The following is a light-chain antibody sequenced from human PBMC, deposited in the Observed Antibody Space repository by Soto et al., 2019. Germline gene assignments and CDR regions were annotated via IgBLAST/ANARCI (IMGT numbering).Light chain of an antibody. CDR2: DVS. CDR1: SSDIGAHPY. CDR3: SSYTLRNTVV. Sequence: QSVLTQPDSVSGSPGQSVTISCTGTSSDIGAHPYASWYQHHPGKAPKLLIYDVSSRPSGVSDRFSGSESGSTASLTISGLQAEDEAHYHCSSYTLRNTVVFGTGTKVTVL. J-gene: IGLJ1*01. V-gene: IGLV2-14*01.